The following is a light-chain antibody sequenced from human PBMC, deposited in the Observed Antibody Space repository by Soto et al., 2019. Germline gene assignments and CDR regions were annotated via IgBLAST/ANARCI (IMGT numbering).Light chain of an antibody. V-gene: IGLV2-8*01. CDR2: EVN. J-gene: IGLJ6*01. CDR1: SSDVGGYNY. CDR3: TSYAAGNHF. Sequence: QSVLTQPPSASGSPGQSVTISCTGTSSDVGGYNYVSWYQQNPGKVPKLMIYEVNKRPSGVPDRFSGSKSGNTASLTVSGLQAEYEADYCGTSYAAGNHFFGTATKVTV.